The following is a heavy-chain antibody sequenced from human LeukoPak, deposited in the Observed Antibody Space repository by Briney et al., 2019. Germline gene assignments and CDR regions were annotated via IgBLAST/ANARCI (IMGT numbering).Heavy chain of an antibody. J-gene: IGHJ4*02. Sequence: ASVKVSCKASGYTFTGYYMHWVRQAPGQWLEWMGWINPNSGGTNYAQKFQGRVTKTRDTSISTAYMELSRLRSDDTAVYYCARRPYCSSTSCFPWLDINFDYWGQGTLVTVSS. CDR1: GYTFTGYY. V-gene: IGHV1-2*02. D-gene: IGHD2-2*01. CDR2: INPNSGGT. CDR3: ARRPYCSSTSCFPWLDINFDY.